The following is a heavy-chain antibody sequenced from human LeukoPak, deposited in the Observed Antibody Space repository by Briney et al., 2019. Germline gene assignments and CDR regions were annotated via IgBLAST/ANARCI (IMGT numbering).Heavy chain of an antibody. V-gene: IGHV3-21*01. Sequence: KTGGSLRLSCAASGFTFSSYSMNWVRQAPGKGLEWVSSISSSSSYIYYADSVKGRFTISRDNAKNSLYLQMNSLRAEDTAVYYCAREVSSSIGDYYMDVWGKGTTVTVSS. D-gene: IGHD6-6*01. CDR1: GFTFSSYS. CDR2: ISSSSSYI. J-gene: IGHJ6*03. CDR3: AREVSSSIGDYYMDV.